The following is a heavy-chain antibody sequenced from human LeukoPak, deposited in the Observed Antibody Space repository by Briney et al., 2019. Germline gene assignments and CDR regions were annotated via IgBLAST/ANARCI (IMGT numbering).Heavy chain of an antibody. CDR3: ATIKRGDPAIYYYYYMDV. V-gene: IGHV1-24*01. CDR1: GYTLTELS. Sequence: ASVKVSCKVSGYTLTELSMHWVRQAPGKGLEWMGGFDPEDGETIYAQKFQGRVTMTEDTSTDTAYMELSSLRSEDTAVYYCATIKRGDPAIYYYYYMDVWGKVTTVTISS. J-gene: IGHJ6*03. CDR2: FDPEDGET. D-gene: IGHD5-12*01.